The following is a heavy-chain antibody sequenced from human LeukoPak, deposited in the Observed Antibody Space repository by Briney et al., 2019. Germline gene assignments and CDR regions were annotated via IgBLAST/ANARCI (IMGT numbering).Heavy chain of an antibody. CDR3: ARDGNRGYSYGLGYYYGMDV. Sequence: SVKVSCKASGGTFSSYSISWVRQAPGQGLEWMGGIIPIFDTADYAQKFQGRVTITADESTSTAYMELSSLRSEDTAVYYCARDGNRGYSYGLGYYYGMDVWGQGTTVTVSS. V-gene: IGHV1-69*13. CDR1: GGTFSSYS. CDR2: IIPIFDTA. D-gene: IGHD5-18*01. J-gene: IGHJ6*02.